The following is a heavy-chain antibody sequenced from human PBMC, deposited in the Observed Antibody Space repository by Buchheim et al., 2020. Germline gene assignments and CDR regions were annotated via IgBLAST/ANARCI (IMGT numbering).Heavy chain of an antibody. Sequence: EVQLLESGGGLVQPGGSLRLACAASGFTFSSYAMSWVRQAPGKGLEWVSAISGSGGSTYYADSVKGWFSISRDNSKNSMYMQMNSMRAEDTTVYYCAKEGRPNYYDSSGYPNYFDYWGQGTL. D-gene: IGHD3-22*01. CDR2: ISGSGGST. CDR1: GFTFSSYA. CDR3: AKEGRPNYYDSSGYPNYFDY. V-gene: IGHV3-23*01. J-gene: IGHJ4*02.